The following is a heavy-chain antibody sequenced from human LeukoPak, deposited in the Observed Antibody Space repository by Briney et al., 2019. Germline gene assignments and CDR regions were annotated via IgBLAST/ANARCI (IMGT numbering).Heavy chain of an antibody. CDR2: IRYDGSNK. D-gene: IGHD2-2*01. J-gene: IGHJ4*02. CDR1: GFTFSSYG. Sequence: GGSLRLSCAASGFTFSSYGMHWVRQAPGKGLEWVAFIRYDGSNKYYADSVEGRFTISRDKSKNTLYLQMNSLRAEDTAVYYCAKWLPAEYYFDYWGQGTLVTVSS. V-gene: IGHV3-30*02. CDR3: AKWLPAEYYFDY.